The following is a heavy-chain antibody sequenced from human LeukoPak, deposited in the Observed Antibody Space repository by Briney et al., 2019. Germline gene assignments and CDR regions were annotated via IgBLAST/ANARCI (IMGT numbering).Heavy chain of an antibody. CDR2: IYYSGST. CDR3: ARAFQDYDILTGYRPPWYFDY. D-gene: IGHD3-9*01. V-gene: IGHV4-31*03. J-gene: IGHJ4*02. Sequence: PSQTLSLTCTVSGGSISSGGYYWSWIRQHPGKGLEWIGYIYYSGSTYYNPSLKSRVTISVDTSKNQFSLKLSSVTAADTAAYYCARAFQDYDILTGYRPPWYFDYWGQGTLVTVSS. CDR1: GGSISSGGYY.